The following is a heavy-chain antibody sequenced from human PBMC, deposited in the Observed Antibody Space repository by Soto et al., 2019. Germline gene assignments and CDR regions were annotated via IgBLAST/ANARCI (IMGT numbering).Heavy chain of an antibody. CDR2: IIPIFGTA. D-gene: IGHD3-22*01. J-gene: IGHJ4*02. CDR3: ARSQPYTYYYDSSGYYFGY. V-gene: IGHV1-69*01. CDR1: GGTFSSYV. Sequence: QVQLVQSGAEVKKPGSSVKVSCKASGGTFSSYVISWVRQAPGQGLEWMGGIIPIFGTANYAQKFQGRVTITADESTSTAYMELSSLRSEDTAVYYCARSQPYTYYYDSSGYYFGYWGQGTLVTVSS.